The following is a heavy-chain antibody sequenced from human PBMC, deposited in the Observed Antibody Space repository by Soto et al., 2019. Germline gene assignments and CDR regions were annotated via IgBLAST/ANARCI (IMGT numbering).Heavy chain of an antibody. CDR2: IQSDGSST. J-gene: IGHJ4*02. D-gene: IGHD6-19*01. CDR3: AREKAVAGTTFDY. Sequence: EVQLVESGGGSVQPGGSLRLSCAASGFTLSSYWMHWVRQAPGMGLVWVSRIQSDGSSTDYADSVKGRFTISRDNAKNTIYLQMDSLRVEDTAVYYCAREKAVAGTTFDYWGQGTLVTVSS. V-gene: IGHV3-74*01. CDR1: GFTLSSYW.